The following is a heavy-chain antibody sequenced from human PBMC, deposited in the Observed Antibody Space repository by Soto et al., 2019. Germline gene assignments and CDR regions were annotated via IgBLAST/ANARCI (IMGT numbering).Heavy chain of an antibody. CDR3: AKDLHSNYRYYYYGMDV. J-gene: IGHJ6*02. V-gene: IGHV3-30*18. CDR2: ISYDGSNK. Sequence: PGGSLRLSCAASGFTFSSYVMHWVRQAPGKGLEWVAVISYDGSNKYYADSVKGRFTISRDNSKNTLYLQMNSLRAEDTAVYYCAKDLHSNYRYYYYGMDVWGQGTTVTVSS. D-gene: IGHD4-4*01. CDR1: GFTFSSYV.